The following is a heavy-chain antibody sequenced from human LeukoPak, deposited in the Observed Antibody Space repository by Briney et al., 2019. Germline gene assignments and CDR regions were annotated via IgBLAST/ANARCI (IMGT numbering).Heavy chain of an antibody. D-gene: IGHD3-22*01. Sequence: SGTLSLTCTVSGDSIGSHYWSWIRQPPGKGLEWIGYIFYVGSTNYNPSLKSRVTISVDTTKNQFSLKLNSVTAADTAVYYCARDYYDSRGEAFDIWGQGTMVTVSS. CDR1: GDSIGSHY. J-gene: IGHJ3*02. CDR2: IFYVGST. V-gene: IGHV4-59*11. CDR3: ARDYYDSRGEAFDI.